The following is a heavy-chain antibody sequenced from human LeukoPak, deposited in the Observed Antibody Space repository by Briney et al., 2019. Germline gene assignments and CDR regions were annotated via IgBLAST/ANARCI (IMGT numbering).Heavy chain of an antibody. V-gene: IGHV4-31*03. J-gene: IGHJ4*02. CDR2: IYYSGSN. Sequence: SQTLSLTCTVSGGSISSGGYYWSWIRQHPGKGLEWIGYIYYSGSNYYNPSLKSRVTISVDTSKNQFSLKLSSVTAADTAVYYCASVDYGGLFFDYWGQGTLVTVSS. D-gene: IGHD4-23*01. CDR1: GGSISSGGYY. CDR3: ASVDYGGLFFDY.